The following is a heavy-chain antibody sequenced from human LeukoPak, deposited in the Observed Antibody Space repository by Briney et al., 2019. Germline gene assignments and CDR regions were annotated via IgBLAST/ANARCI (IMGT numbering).Heavy chain of an antibody. Sequence: ASVKVSCKASGGTFSSCAISWVRQAPGQGLEWMGGIIPIFGTANYAQKFQGRVTITADESTSTAYMELSSLRSEDTAVYYCARSTYYYDSSGYGTPWFDPWGQGTLVTVSS. CDR1: GGTFSSCA. J-gene: IGHJ5*02. CDR2: IIPIFGTA. V-gene: IGHV1-69*13. CDR3: ARSTYYYDSSGYGTPWFDP. D-gene: IGHD3-22*01.